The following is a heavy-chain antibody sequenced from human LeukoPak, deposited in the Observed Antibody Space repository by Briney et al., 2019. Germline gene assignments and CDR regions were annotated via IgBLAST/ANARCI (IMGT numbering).Heavy chain of an antibody. CDR2: IIPIFGTA. CDR3: ARIAPQMDTAIPHDAFDI. V-gene: IGHV1-69*13. J-gene: IGHJ3*02. Sequence: ASVTVSCKASGGTFSSYAISWVRQAPGQGLEWMGGIIPIFGTANYAQKFQGRVTITADESTSTAYMELSSLRSEDTAVYYCARIAPQMDTAIPHDAFDIWGQGTMVTVSS. D-gene: IGHD5-18*01. CDR1: GGTFSSYA.